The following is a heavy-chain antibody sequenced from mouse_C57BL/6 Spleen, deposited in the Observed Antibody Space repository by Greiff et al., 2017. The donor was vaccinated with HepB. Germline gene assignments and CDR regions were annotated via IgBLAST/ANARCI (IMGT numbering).Heavy chain of an antibody. J-gene: IGHJ3*01. CDR3: ARHEDYDGYYAWFAY. CDR2: FYPGSGSI. Sequence: QVHVKQSGAELVKPGASVKLSCKASGYTFTEYTIHWVKQRSGQGLEWIGWFYPGSGSIKYNEKFKDKATLTADKSSSTVYMELSRLTSEDSAVYFCARHEDYDGYYAWFAYWGQGTLVTVSA. V-gene: IGHV1-62-2*01. CDR1: GYTFTEYT. D-gene: IGHD2-3*01.